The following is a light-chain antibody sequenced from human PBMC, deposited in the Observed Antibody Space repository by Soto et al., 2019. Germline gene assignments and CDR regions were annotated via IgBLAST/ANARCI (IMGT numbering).Light chain of an antibody. CDR1: SGSIASNY. J-gene: IGLJ2*01. CDR3: QSYDSILRV. V-gene: IGLV6-57*04. Sequence: NFMLTQPHSVSESPGKTVTISCTRSSGSIASNYVQWYQQRPGSAPTTVIYEDNQRPSGVPDRFSGSIDSSSNSASLTISGLKTEDEADYYCQSYDSILRVFGGGTKVTVL. CDR2: EDN.